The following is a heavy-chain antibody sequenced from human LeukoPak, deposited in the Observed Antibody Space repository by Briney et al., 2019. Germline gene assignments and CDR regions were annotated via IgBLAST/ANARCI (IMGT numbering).Heavy chain of an antibody. CDR1: GFPFSDHE. J-gene: IGHJ3*02. CDR3: ARRTSGAFAI. CDR2: ISSSGSDK. Sequence: GSLRLSCAASGFPFSDHEMNWVRQAPGKGLEWVSYISSSGSDKYYPDSVKGRFTISRDNAKNSLYLQMNSLRAEDTAVYYCARRTSGAFAIWGQGTKVTVSS. V-gene: IGHV3-48*03.